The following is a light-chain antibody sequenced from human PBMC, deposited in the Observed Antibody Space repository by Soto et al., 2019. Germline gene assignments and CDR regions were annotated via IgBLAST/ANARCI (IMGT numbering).Light chain of an antibody. CDR2: RTS. V-gene: IGKV3D-20*02. Sequence: EIVLTQSPGTLSLSPGERATLSCRASQSVSSPFLAWYQQKPGQAPRLLIYRTSTRATGIPDRFSGGGSGTEFTLTITSLQSEDFAVYYCQQRSNWPRTFGQGTKVDIK. CDR3: QQRSNWPRT. J-gene: IGKJ1*01. CDR1: QSVSSPF.